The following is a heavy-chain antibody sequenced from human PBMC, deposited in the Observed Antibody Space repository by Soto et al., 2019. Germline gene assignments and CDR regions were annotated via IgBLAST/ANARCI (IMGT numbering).Heavy chain of an antibody. J-gene: IGHJ5*02. CDR2: IYYTGST. Sequence: SETLSHTCTVSGGSINNHYWSWIRQPPGKGLEWIGYIYYTGSTNYNPSLKSRVTISVDTSKNQFSLKLSSVTAADTAVYYCARSSPIVVVPAAMGGWSDPWGQGTLVTVSS. V-gene: IGHV4-59*08. CDR1: GGSINNHY. CDR3: ARSSPIVVVPAAMGGWSDP. D-gene: IGHD2-2*01.